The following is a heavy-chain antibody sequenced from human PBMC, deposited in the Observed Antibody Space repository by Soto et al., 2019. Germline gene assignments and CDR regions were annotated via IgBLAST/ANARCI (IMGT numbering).Heavy chain of an antibody. V-gene: IGHV3-30-3*01. CDR2: ISYDGSNK. Sequence: GGSLRLSCAASGFTFSSYAMHWVRQAPGKGLEWVAVISYDGSNKYYADSVKGRFTISRDNSKNTLYLQMNSLRAEDTAVYYCARDEGTVEQLSMDVWGQGTTVTVSS. CDR1: GFTFSSYA. CDR3: ARDEGTVEQLSMDV. J-gene: IGHJ6*02. D-gene: IGHD6-6*01.